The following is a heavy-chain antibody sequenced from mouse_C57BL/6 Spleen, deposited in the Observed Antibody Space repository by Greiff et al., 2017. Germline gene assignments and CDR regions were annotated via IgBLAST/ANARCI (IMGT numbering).Heavy chain of an antibody. J-gene: IGHJ3*01. CDR1: GFTFSDYY. Sequence: EVKLVESEGGLVQPGSSMKLSCTASGFTFSDYYMAWVRQVPEKGLEWVANINYDGSSTYYLDSLKSRFIISRDNAKNILYLQMSSLKSEDTATYYCARYDDGYYVGFAYWGQGTLVTVSA. D-gene: IGHD2-3*01. V-gene: IGHV5-16*01. CDR3: ARYDDGYYVGFAY. CDR2: INYDGSST.